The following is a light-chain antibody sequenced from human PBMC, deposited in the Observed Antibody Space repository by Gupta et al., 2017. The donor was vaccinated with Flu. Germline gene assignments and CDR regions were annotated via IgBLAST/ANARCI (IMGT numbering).Light chain of an antibody. Sequence: DIGLTKIQISLSVTPGQPASISCKPSQSLLHSDGKTYLNWYLQKPGQPPQLLIYEVSNRFSGVPDMFSGSGSGTDFTLKISRVEAEDVGVYYCKQSIQLPLTFGGGTKVEIK. J-gene: IGKJ4*01. CDR2: EVS. CDR1: QSLLHSDGKTY. CDR3: KQSIQLPLT. V-gene: IGKV2D-29*01.